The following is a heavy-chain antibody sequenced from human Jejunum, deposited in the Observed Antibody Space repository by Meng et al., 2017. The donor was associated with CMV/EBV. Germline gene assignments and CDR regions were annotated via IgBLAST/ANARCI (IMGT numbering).Heavy chain of an antibody. CDR3: ATEAQLPPRIDF. V-gene: IGHV3-21*06. D-gene: IGHD2-2*01. CDR1: GFTFSAYT. CDR2: IGRSPDYI. J-gene: IGHJ4*02. Sequence: SCAASGFTFSAYTMTWVRQAPGKGLEWVSSIGRSPDYIHYADSLKGRFIISRGNAKSSLYLDMNSLRADDTAVYYCATEAQLPPRIDFWGQGTLVTVSS.